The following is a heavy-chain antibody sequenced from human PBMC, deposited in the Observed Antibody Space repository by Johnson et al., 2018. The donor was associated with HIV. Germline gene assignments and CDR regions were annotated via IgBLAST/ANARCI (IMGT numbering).Heavy chain of an antibody. J-gene: IGHJ3*02. Sequence: VQLVESGGGVVRPGVSLRLSCAASGFTFDDYGMNWIRQAPGKGLEWVSCINWTGGSTCYADSVKGRFTSSSDNAKNSLYLQMNGLRAEDTDLYYCARRINYDSSGVYLGDAFDIWGQGTMVTVSS. CDR1: GFTFDDYG. CDR2: INWTGGST. CDR3: ARRINYDSSGVYLGDAFDI. V-gene: IGHV3-20*04. D-gene: IGHD3-22*01.